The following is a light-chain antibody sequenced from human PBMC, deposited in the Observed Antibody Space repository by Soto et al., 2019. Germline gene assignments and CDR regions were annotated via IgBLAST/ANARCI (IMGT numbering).Light chain of an antibody. CDR1: QSISSW. Sequence: DIQMTQSPSTLSASVGDRVTITCRASQSISSWLAWYQQKPGKAPKLLIYDASSLQSGVPSRFSGSRSGTEFTLTVSSLQPDDFATYYCQQYNTYVTFGQGTRLEMK. J-gene: IGKJ5*01. V-gene: IGKV1-5*01. CDR2: DAS. CDR3: QQYNTYVT.